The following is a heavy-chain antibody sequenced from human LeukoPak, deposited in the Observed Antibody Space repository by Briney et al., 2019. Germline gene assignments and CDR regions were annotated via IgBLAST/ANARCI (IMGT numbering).Heavy chain of an antibody. CDR3: ARFAAAPYDAFDI. J-gene: IGHJ3*02. CDR2: IYYSGST. Sequence: SETLSLTCTVSGGSISSYYWSWIRQPPWKGLEWIGYIYYSGSTNYNPSLKSRVTISVDTSKNQFSLKLSSVTAADTAVYCARFAAAPYDAFDIWGQGTMVTVSS. V-gene: IGHV4-59*01. D-gene: IGHD2-15*01. CDR1: GGSISSYY.